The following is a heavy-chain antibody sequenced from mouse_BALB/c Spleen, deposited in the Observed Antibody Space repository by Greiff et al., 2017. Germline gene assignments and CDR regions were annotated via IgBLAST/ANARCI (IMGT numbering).Heavy chain of an antibody. CDR1: GYSFTSYW. CDR2: IYPGNSDT. D-gene: IGHD2-3*01. Sequence: VQLQQSGTVLARPGAFVKMSCKASGYSFTSYWMHWVKQRPGQGLEWIGAIYPGNSDTSYNQKFKGKAKLTAVTSASTAYMELSSLTNEDSAVYYCTRWGYDGYYYAMDYWGQGTSVTVSS. V-gene: IGHV1-5*01. CDR3: TRWGYDGYYYAMDY. J-gene: IGHJ4*01.